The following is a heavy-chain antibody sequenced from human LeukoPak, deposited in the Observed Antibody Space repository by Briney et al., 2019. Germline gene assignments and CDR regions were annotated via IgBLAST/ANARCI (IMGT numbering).Heavy chain of an antibody. D-gene: IGHD2-2*01. CDR3: ARSRAVWSIVVVPAANDY. CDR1: GGSISSYY. Sequence: SETLSLTCTVSGGSISSYYWSWIRQPPGKGLEWIGYIYCSGSTNYNPSLKSRVTISVDTSKNQFSLKLSSVTAADTAVYYCARSRAVWSIVVVPAANDYWGQGTLVTVSS. CDR2: IYCSGST. J-gene: IGHJ4*02. V-gene: IGHV4-59*01.